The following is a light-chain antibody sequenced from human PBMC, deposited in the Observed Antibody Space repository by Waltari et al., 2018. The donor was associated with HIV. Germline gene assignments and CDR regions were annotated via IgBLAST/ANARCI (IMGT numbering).Light chain of an antibody. CDR1: STDVGGYKY. Sequence: QSALTQPASVSGSPGQPITISRTGTSTDVGGYKYVSWYQQHPGKAPKVVIYEVIQRPSGVSKRFSGSKSGNTASLTISGLQAEDEADYYCSSYASTSTRVFGGGTKLTVL. CDR3: SSYASTSTRV. CDR2: EVI. J-gene: IGLJ3*02. V-gene: IGLV2-14*01.